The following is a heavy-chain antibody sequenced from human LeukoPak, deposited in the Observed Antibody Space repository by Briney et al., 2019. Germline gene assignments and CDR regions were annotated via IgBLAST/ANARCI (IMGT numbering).Heavy chain of an antibody. J-gene: IGHJ3*02. Sequence: GGSLRLSCAASGFTFDDYGMSWVRQAPGKGLEWASGINWNGGSTGYADSVKGRFTISRDNAKNSLYLQMNSLRAEDTALYHCARALSGDYRDAFDIWGQGTMVTVSS. CDR2: INWNGGST. CDR1: GFTFDDYG. D-gene: IGHD4-11*01. CDR3: ARALSGDYRDAFDI. V-gene: IGHV3-20*01.